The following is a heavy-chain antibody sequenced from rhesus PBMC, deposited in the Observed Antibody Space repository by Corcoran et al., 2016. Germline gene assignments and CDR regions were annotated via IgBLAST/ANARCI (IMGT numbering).Heavy chain of an antibody. V-gene: IGHV4-160*01. Sequence: QLQLQESGPGLVKPSDTLSLTCAVSGGSISGYWWSWIRQPPGKVLGWIGRIDSSGTTAYNPALKVRVTISRDTSKHQFSRKLSSVTAADPAVYYCARLAYCSGGVCPFDYWGQGVLLTVSS. CDR3: ARLAYCSGGVCPFDY. J-gene: IGHJ4*01. CDR1: GGSISGYW. CDR2: IDSSGTT. D-gene: IGHD2-39*02.